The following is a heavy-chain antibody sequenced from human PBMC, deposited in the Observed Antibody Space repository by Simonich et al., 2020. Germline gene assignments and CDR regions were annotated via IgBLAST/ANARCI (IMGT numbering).Heavy chain of an antibody. D-gene: IGHD6-13*01. CDR2: IWDDGSNK. Sequence: QVQLVESGGGVVQPGRSLRLSCAASGFTFSSLGTPWVRQAPGEGREWGEVIWDDGSNKYYADSGKGRFTISRDNSKNTLYLQMNSLRAEDTAVYYCARAYSSSWYNWFDPWGQGTLVTVSS. V-gene: IGHV3-33*01. CDR3: ARAYSSSWYNWFDP. CDR1: GFTFSSLG. J-gene: IGHJ5*02.